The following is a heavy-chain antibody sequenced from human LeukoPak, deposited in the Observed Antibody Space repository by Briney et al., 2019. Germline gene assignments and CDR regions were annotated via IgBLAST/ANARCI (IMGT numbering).Heavy chain of an antibody. V-gene: IGHV1-3*01. CDR2: INAGNGNT. CDR1: GYTFTSYA. D-gene: IGHD1-26*01. Sequence: ASVKVSCKASGYTFTSYAMHWVRQAPGQRLEWMGWINAGNGNTKYSQKFQSRVTITRDTSASTAYMELSSLRSEDTAVYYCARTLGATSGMDVWGQGTTVTVSS. CDR3: ARTLGATSGMDV. J-gene: IGHJ6*02.